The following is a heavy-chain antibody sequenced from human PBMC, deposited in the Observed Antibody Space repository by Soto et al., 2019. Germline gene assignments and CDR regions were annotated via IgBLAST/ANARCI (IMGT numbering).Heavy chain of an antibody. CDR3: ARVRIMATLGFDY. D-gene: IGHD2-8*01. V-gene: IGHV1-3*01. Sequence: QVQLVQSGAEVKKPGASVKVSCKASGYIFTTYGIHWVRQAPGQRPEWMGWINAGNGHIRYSQKFEGRVTMTRDTSASTAHMELRRLRPDDTAVYYCARVRIMATLGFDYWGQGTLVTVSS. J-gene: IGHJ4*02. CDR2: INAGNGHI. CDR1: GYIFTTYG.